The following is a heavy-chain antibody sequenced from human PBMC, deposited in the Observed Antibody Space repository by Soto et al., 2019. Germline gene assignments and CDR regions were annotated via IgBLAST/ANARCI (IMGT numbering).Heavy chain of an antibody. CDR3: ARDLSRADHSNSSFDY. CDR1: GFTFSSYW. CDR2: IKQDGSEK. Sequence: GGSLRLSCAASGFTFSSYWMSWVRQAPGKGLEWVASIKQDGSEKYYVDSVKGRFTISRDNAKNSLYLQMNSLRAEDTAVYYCARDLSRADHSNSSFDYWGQGTLVTVSS. J-gene: IGHJ4*02. V-gene: IGHV3-7*01. D-gene: IGHD6-6*01.